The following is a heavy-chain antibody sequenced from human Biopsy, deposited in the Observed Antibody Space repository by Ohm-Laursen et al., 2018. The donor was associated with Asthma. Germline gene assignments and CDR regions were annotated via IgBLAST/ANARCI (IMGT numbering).Heavy chain of an antibody. Sequence: GSSVKVSCKTSGYTFNRAGITWVRQAPGQGLEWMGWISVYNGNTKLAQKLQDRVTMITDTSTSTAYMELRSLRSDDTAVYFCARAVDYSHYYGIDVWGQGTTVTVS. CDR3: ARAVDYSHYYGIDV. J-gene: IGHJ6*02. V-gene: IGHV1-18*01. D-gene: IGHD3-10*01. CDR2: ISVYNGNT. CDR1: GYTFNRAG.